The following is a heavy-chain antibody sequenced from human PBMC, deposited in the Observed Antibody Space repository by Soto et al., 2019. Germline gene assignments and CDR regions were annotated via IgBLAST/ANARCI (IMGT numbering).Heavy chain of an antibody. J-gene: IGHJ6*02. D-gene: IGHD3-22*01. CDR3: AREPRPTYYYDSSGSTGMDV. Sequence: SETLSLTCTVSGGSISSGGYYWSWIRQHPGKGLEWIGYIYYSGSTYYNPSLKSRVTISVDTSKNQFSLKLSSVTAADTAVYYCAREPRPTYYYDSSGSTGMDVWGQGTTVTVSS. V-gene: IGHV4-31*03. CDR1: GGSISSGGYY. CDR2: IYYSGST.